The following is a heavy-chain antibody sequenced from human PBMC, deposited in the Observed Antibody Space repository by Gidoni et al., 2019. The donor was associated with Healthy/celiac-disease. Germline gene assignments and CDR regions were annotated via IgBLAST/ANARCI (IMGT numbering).Heavy chain of an antibody. V-gene: IGHV3-48*03. CDR1: GFTFSSYE. D-gene: IGHD2-21*01. CDR3: ARDDGVIAFYGMDV. Sequence: EVQLVESGGGLVQPGGSLRLSCAASGFTFSSYEMNWVRQAPGEGLEWVSYISSSGSTIYYADSVKGRFTISRDNAKNSLYLQMNSLRAEDTAVYYCARDDGVIAFYGMDVWGQGTTVTVSS. CDR2: ISSSGSTI. J-gene: IGHJ6*02.